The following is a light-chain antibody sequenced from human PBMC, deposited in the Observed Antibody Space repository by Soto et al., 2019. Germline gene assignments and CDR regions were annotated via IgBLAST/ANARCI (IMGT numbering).Light chain of an antibody. CDR2: DVS. V-gene: IGLV2-11*01. CDR3: CSYADNYTYV. CDR1: SSDVGAYNY. Sequence: QSALTQPRSVSGSPGQSVTISCTGTSSDVGAYNYVSWYQQHPGKAPKLMTYDVSKRPSGVPDRFSGSKSGNTASLTISGLQAEDEADYYCCSYADNYTYVFGTGTKLT. J-gene: IGLJ1*01.